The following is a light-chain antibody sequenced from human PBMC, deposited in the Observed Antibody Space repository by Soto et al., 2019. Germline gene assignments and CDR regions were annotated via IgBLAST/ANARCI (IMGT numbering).Light chain of an antibody. Sequence: SALTQPPSASGSPGQSVTISCTRTSSDVGAYNYVSWYQQHPGKAPKLMIYEVTKRPSGVPDRFSGSKSGNTASLTVSGLQAEDEADYYCSSYADSISVLFGGGTKLTVL. V-gene: IGLV2-8*01. CDR2: EVT. CDR3: SSYADSISVL. J-gene: IGLJ3*02. CDR1: SSDVGAYNY.